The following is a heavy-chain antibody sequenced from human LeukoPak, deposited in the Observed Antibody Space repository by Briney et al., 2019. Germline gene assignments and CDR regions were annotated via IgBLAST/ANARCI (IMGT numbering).Heavy chain of an antibody. Sequence: SETLSLTCTVSGASVSRVFYYWIWVRQPPGRGLEGIGYIYYSGSTNYNPSLKSRVTILVDTSKNQFSLRLSSVTAADTAVYYCARNYYDSTGYLPGLFDYWGQGTLVTVSS. V-gene: IGHV4-61*01. CDR3: ARNYYDSTGYLPGLFDY. CDR2: IYYSGST. CDR1: GASVSRVFYY. J-gene: IGHJ4*02. D-gene: IGHD3-22*01.